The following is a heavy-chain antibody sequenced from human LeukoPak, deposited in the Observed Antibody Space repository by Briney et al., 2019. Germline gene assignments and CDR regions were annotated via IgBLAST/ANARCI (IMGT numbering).Heavy chain of an antibody. J-gene: IGHJ6*02. Sequence: GGSLRLSCAASGFTFSSYSMNWVRQAPGKGLEWVSSISSSSSYIYYADSVKGRFTISRDNAKNSLYLQMNSLRAEGTAVYYCARDLVVVPAAIFLYYYYGMDVWGQGTTVTVSS. CDR2: ISSSSSYI. D-gene: IGHD2-2*01. CDR1: GFTFSSYS. V-gene: IGHV3-21*01. CDR3: ARDLVVVPAAIFLYYYYGMDV.